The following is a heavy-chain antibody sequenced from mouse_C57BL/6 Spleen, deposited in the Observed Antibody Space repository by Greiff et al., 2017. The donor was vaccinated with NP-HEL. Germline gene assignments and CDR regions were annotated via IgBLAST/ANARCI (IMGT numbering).Heavy chain of an antibody. D-gene: IGHD2-3*01. CDR2: INPNNGGT. CDR3: ARRKGGYYLFAY. J-gene: IGHJ3*01. Sequence: VQLQQSGPELVKPGASVKIPCKASGYTFTDYNMDWVKQSHGKSLEWIGDINPNNGGTIYNQKFKGKATLTVDKSSSTAYMELRSLTSEDTAVYYCARRKGGYYLFAYWGQGTLVTVSA. V-gene: IGHV1-18*01. CDR1: GYTFTDYN.